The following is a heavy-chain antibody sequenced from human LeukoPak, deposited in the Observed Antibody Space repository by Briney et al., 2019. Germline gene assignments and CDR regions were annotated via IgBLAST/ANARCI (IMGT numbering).Heavy chain of an antibody. V-gene: IGHV4-59*01. Sequence: SETLSLTCTVSGGSISSYYWSWIRQPLGKGLEWIGYIYYSGSTNYNPSLKSRVTISVDTSKNQFSLKVSSVTAADTAVYYCARDRYYYDSSGYYFFDYWGQGTLVTVSS. J-gene: IGHJ4*02. CDR2: IYYSGST. D-gene: IGHD3-22*01. CDR1: GGSISSYY. CDR3: ARDRYYYDSSGYYFFDY.